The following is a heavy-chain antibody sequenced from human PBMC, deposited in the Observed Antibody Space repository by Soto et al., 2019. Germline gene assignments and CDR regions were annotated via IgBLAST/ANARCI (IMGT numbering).Heavy chain of an antibody. Sequence: QVQLQESGPGLVKPSDTLSLTCAVSGYSISSSNWWGWIRQPPGKGLEWIGYIYYSGTTYYNPSLKSRVTMSLDTTKNQFSLKLTSVTAVDTAVYYCARREIQGPIDYWGQGTLVTVSS. V-gene: IGHV4-28*01. J-gene: IGHJ4*02. CDR1: GYSISSSNW. D-gene: IGHD1-26*01. CDR3: ARREIQGPIDY. CDR2: IYYSGTT.